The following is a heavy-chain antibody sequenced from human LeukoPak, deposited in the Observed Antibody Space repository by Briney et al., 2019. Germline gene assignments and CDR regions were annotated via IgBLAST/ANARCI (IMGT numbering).Heavy chain of an antibody. Sequence: ASVKVSCMASGYTFTSYGISWVRQAPGQGLEWVGWISAYNGNTNYAQKLQGRVTMTTDTSTSTAYMELRSLRSDDTAVYYCSSRGQTGTTDYWGQGTLVTVST. CDR2: ISAYNGNT. V-gene: IGHV1-18*01. CDR3: SSRGQTGTTDY. J-gene: IGHJ4*02. CDR1: GYTFTSYG. D-gene: IGHD1-7*01.